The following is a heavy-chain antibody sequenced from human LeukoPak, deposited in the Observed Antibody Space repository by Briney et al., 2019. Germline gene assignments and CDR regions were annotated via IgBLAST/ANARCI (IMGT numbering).Heavy chain of an antibody. D-gene: IGHD6-13*01. J-gene: IGHJ4*02. CDR2: IYYSGST. V-gene: IGHV4-39*01. Sequence: SETLSLTCTVSGGSISSSSYYWGWIRQPPGKGLEWIGSIYYSGSTYYNPSLKSRVTTSVDTSKNQFSLKLSSVTAADTAVYYCARRGVVAAAGFDYWGQGTLVTVSS. CDR1: GGSISSSSYY. CDR3: ARRGVVAAAGFDY.